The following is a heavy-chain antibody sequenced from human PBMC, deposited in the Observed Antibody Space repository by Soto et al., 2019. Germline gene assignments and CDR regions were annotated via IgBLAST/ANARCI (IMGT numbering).Heavy chain of an antibody. V-gene: IGHV3-23*01. Sequence: GGSLRLSCAASGFTFSSYAMSWVRQAPGKGLEWVSAISGSGGSTYYADSVKGRFTISRDNSNSTLYLQMNSLRAEDTAVYYCAKDLRSGWYLAEYFQHWGHGTLVTVSS. J-gene: IGHJ1*01. CDR2: ISGSGGST. CDR1: GFTFSSYA. CDR3: AKDLRSGWYLAEYFQH. D-gene: IGHD6-19*01.